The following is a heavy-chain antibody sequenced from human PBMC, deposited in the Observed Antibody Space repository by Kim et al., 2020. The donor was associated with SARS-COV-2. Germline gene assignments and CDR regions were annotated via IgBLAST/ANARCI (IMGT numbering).Heavy chain of an antibody. CDR2: IYPGDSDT. Sequence: GESLKISCKGSGYSFTSYWIGWVRQMPGKGLEWMGIIYPGDSDTRYSPSFQGLVTISADKSISTAYLQWSSLKASDTAMYYCARIPYCGGDCYPFDPWGQGTLVTVSS. D-gene: IGHD2-21*02. CDR1: GYSFTSYW. CDR3: ARIPYCGGDCYPFDP. V-gene: IGHV5-51*01. J-gene: IGHJ5*02.